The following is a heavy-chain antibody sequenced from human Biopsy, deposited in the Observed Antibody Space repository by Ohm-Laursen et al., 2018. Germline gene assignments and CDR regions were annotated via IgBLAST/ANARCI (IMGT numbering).Heavy chain of an antibody. CDR1: GFTFSRHG. J-gene: IGHJ4*02. Sequence: SLRLSCAASGFTFSRHGMHWVRQAPGKGLEWVAVIWSDGNNKYYADSVKGRFTISRDTSRNTLYLQMNSLTVEDTAVYYCARDGAGSYHDYWGQGTLVTVSS. D-gene: IGHD3-10*01. CDR3: ARDGAGSYHDY. V-gene: IGHV3-33*01. CDR2: IWSDGNNK.